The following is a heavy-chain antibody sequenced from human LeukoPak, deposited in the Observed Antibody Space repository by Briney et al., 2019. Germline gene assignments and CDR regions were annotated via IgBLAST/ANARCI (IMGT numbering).Heavy chain of an antibody. D-gene: IGHD2-15*01. CDR1: GFHFSSYA. CDR2: ISGSGGST. Sequence: GGSLRLSCAASGFHFSSYALSWVRQAPGKGLEWVSAISGSGGSTYYADSVKGRCTISRDNSKNTLYLQMNSRRAEDQAVYYCAKWSVDYWGQGTLVTAYS. V-gene: IGHV3-23*01. J-gene: IGHJ4*02. CDR3: AKWSVDY.